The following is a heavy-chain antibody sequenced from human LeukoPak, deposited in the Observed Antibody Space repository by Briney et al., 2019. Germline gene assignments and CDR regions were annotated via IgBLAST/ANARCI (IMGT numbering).Heavy chain of an antibody. CDR1: GYTFTSYG. CDR2: ISPFNGNT. V-gene: IGHV1-18*01. D-gene: IGHD5-18*01. CDR3: ARDRVGGYTYGGNWFDP. J-gene: IGHJ5*02. Sequence: GASVKVSCKASGYTFTSYGISWVRQAPGQGLESMGWISPFNGNTKYVQKFQGRVTMTTDTSTSTAYLELRSLRSDDTAVYYCARDRVGGYTYGGNWFDPWGPGTLVTVSS.